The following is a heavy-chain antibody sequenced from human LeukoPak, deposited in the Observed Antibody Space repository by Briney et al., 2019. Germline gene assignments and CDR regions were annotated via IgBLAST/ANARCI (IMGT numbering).Heavy chain of an antibody. V-gene: IGHV1-46*01. CDR1: GYTFTNYY. CDR3: ARGRFVLDYYRFDY. J-gene: IGHJ4*02. Sequence: ASVKVSCKASGYTFTNYYMHWVRQAPGQGLEWMGMFNPSGGGTTYAQKFQGRVTMTRDTSTSTVYMELSSLRSEDTAVYYCARGRFVLDYYRFDYWGQGTLVTVSS. D-gene: IGHD3-22*01. CDR2: FNPSGGGT.